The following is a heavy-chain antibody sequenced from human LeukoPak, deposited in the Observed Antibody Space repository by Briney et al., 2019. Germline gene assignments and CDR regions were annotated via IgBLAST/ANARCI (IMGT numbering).Heavy chain of an antibody. Sequence: PGGSLRLSCAASGFTFSSYEMNWVRQAPGKGLEWVSYISSSGSTIYYADSVKGRFTISRDNAKNSLYLQMNSLRAEDTAVYYCARGSDYGDPFFDYWGQGTLVTVSS. CDR3: ARGSDYGDPFFDY. CDR1: GFTFSSYE. D-gene: IGHD4-17*01. J-gene: IGHJ4*02. CDR2: ISSSGSTI. V-gene: IGHV3-48*03.